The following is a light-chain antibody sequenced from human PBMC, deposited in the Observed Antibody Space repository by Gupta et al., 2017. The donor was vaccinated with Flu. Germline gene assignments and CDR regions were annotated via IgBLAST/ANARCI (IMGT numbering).Light chain of an antibody. CDR2: DAS. J-gene: IGKJ5*01. Sequence: EIVSTQSPAPLFLSPGERATRSCRASQSVSSYLAWYQQKPGQAPRLLIYDASNRATGIPARFSGSGSGTDFTLTISSLAPEDFAVYYCQQRSNWPPITFGQGTRLEIK. CDR1: QSVSSY. V-gene: IGKV3-11*01. CDR3: QQRSNWPPIT.